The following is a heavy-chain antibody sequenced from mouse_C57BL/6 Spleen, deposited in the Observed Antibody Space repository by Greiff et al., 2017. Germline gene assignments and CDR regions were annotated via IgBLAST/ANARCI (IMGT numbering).Heavy chain of an antibody. CDR2: IDPSDSYT. CDR1: GYTFTSYW. J-gene: IGHJ2*01. CDR3: ARGDGSRY. D-gene: IGHD1-1*01. Sequence: VKLQQPGAELVRPGTSVKLSCKASGYTFTSYWMHWVKQRPGQGLEWIGVIDPSDSYTNYNQKFKGKATLTVDTSSSTAYMQLSSLTSEDSAVYYCARGDGSRYWGQGTTLTVSS. V-gene: IGHV1-59*01.